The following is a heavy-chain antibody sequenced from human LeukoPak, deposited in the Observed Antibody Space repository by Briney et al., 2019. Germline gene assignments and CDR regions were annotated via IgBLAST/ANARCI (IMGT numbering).Heavy chain of an antibody. CDR1: GDSFTSVTDY. V-gene: IGHV4-39*07. D-gene: IGHD6-19*01. CDR3: AGERGEEYSSGWYKTNFFYN. Sequence: SETLSLTCTVSGDSFTSVTDYWAWIRQPPGKGLEWIASGDYSGGTYYNPSLESRVAISADMSKKQISLKLASVTGADTAVYYCAGERGEEYSSGWYKTNFFYNWGQGIRVTVSS. CDR2: GDYSGGT. J-gene: IGHJ4*02.